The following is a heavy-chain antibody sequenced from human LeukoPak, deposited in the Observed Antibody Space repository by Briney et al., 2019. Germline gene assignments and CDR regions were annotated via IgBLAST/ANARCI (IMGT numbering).Heavy chain of an antibody. Sequence: SETLSLTCTVSGGSISSYYWSWIRQPPGKGLEWIGYIYTSGSTNYNPSLKSRVTISVDTSKNQFSLKLSSVTAADTAVYYCARQAGGTYYDILTGYYNGYYFDYWGQGTLVTVSS. CDR1: GGSISSYY. J-gene: IGHJ4*02. V-gene: IGHV4-4*09. CDR3: ARQAGGTYYDILTGYYNGYYFDY. D-gene: IGHD3-9*01. CDR2: IYTSGST.